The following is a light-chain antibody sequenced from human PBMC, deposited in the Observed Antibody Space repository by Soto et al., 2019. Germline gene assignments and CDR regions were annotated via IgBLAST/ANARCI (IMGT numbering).Light chain of an antibody. V-gene: IGLV2-11*01. CDR2: DVS. Sequence: QSFLNHPRSVFRSPGQSLTLSRPGNNIDVGRYNYVSWYQHHPGKAPKLMIYDVSTRPSGVPDRFSGSKSGTTASLAISGLQAEDEADYYCCSYAGSPYVFGTGTKVTVL. CDR3: CSYAGSPYV. CDR1: NIDVGRYNY. J-gene: IGLJ1*01.